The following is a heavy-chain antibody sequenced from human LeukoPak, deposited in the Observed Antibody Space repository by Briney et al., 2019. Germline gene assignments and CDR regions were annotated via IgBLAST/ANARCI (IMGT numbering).Heavy chain of an antibody. J-gene: IGHJ4*02. D-gene: IGHD1-26*01. CDR1: GFNFRAYW. CDR2: ISGSGGST. CDR3: AKGASTPGFY. V-gene: IGHV3-23*01. Sequence: GGSLRLSCTTSGFNFRAYWMGWVRQAPGKGLEWVSAISGSGGSTYYADSVKGRFTISRDNSKNTLYLQMNSLRAEDTAVYYCAKGASTPGFYWGQGTLVTVSS.